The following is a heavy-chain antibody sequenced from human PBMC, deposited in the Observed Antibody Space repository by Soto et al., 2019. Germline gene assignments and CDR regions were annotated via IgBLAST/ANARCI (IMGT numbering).Heavy chain of an antibody. CDR3: ASTTKGDSYGLYYYYGMDG. CDR1: GGSVSSGSYY. Sequence: PSETLSLTCTVSGGSVSSGSYYWSWIRQPPGKGLEWIGYIYYSGSTNYNPSLKSRVTISVDTSKNQFSLKLSSVTAADTAVYYCASTTKGDSYGLYYYYGMDGWGQGTTVTVAS. J-gene: IGHJ6*02. D-gene: IGHD5-18*01. CDR2: IYYSGST. V-gene: IGHV4-61*01.